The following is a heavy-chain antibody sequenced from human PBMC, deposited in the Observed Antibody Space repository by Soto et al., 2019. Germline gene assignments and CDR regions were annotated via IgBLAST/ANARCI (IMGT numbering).Heavy chain of an antibody. D-gene: IGHD4-17*01. CDR3: ARGNWATVVTRAFFDY. J-gene: IGHJ4*02. Sequence: QVQLVQSGAEVKKPGSSVKVSCKASGGTFSSYAISWVRQAPGQGLEWMGGIIPIFGTANYAQKFQGRVTITXXEXTXXAYMELSSLRSEDTAVYYCARGNWATVVTRAFFDYWGQGTLVTVSS. CDR2: IIPIFGTA. V-gene: IGHV1-69*05. CDR1: GGTFSSYA.